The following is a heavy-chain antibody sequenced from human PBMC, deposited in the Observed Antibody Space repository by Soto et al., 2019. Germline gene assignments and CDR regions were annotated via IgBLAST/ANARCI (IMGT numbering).Heavy chain of an antibody. CDR3: ARDYYFDY. J-gene: IGHJ4*02. Sequence: GGSLRLSCVASGFTFNNSAMSWVRQAPGKGLQWVSSISGTVGNTYYAESVKGRFTISRDTSKNTLYLQMGSLRAEDMAVYYCARDYYFDYWGQGTLVTVSS. V-gene: IGHV3-23*01. CDR1: GFTFNNSA. CDR2: ISGTVGNT.